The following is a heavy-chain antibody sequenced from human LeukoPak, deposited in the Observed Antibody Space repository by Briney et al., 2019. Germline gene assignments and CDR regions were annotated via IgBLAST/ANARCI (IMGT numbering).Heavy chain of an antibody. CDR2: IKQDGSEK. J-gene: IGHJ5*02. CDR1: GFTFSSYW. D-gene: IGHD3-9*01. V-gene: IGHV3-7*01. CDR3: ARDHYDILAGYTNWFDP. Sequence: PGGSLRLSCAASGFTFSSYWMSWVRQAPGKGLEWVANIKQDGSEKYYVDSVKGRFTISRDNAKNSLYLQMNSLRAEDMAVYYCARDHYDILAGYTNWFDPWGQGTLVIVSS.